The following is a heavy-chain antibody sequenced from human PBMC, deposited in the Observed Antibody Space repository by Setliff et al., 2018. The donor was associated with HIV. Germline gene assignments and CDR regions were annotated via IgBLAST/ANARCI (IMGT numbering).Heavy chain of an antibody. CDR1: GASMRGHY. V-gene: IGHV4-59*08. D-gene: IGHD1-26*01. CDR2: IYDSGST. Sequence: SETLSLTCTVSGASMRGHYWNWIRQPPGKTLEWIGYIYDSGSTNYNPSLKSRVTISGDTSKNQFSLKLTSVTAADTAVYYCARHVSGSYHSPFQHWGQGALVTVSS. CDR3: ARHVSGSYHSPFQH. J-gene: IGHJ1*01.